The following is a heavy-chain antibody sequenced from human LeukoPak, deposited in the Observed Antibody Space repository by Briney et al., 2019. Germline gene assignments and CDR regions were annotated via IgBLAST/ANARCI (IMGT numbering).Heavy chain of an antibody. D-gene: IGHD3-3*01. CDR2: IIPILGIA. J-gene: IGHJ6*02. CDR1: GGTFSSYA. V-gene: IGHV1-69*04. Sequence: SVKLSCKASGGTFSSYAISWVRQAPGQGLEWMGRIIPILGIANYAQKFQGRVTITADKSTSTAYMELSSLRSEDTAVYYCARVPYDFWSGPNPTYGMDVWGQGTTVTVSS. CDR3: ARVPYDFWSGPNPTYGMDV.